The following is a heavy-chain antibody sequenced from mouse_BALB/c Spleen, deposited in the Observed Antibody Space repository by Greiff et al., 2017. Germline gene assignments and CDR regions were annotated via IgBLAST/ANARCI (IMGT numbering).Heavy chain of an antibody. Sequence: VQLQQPGAELVKPGASVKLSCKASGYTFTSYWMHWVKQRPGQGLEWIGEINPSNGRTNSNEKFKSKATLTVDKSSSTAYMQLSSLTSEDSAVYYCALITTVVGGSAYWGQGTLVTVSA. CDR1: GYTFTSYW. J-gene: IGHJ3*01. D-gene: IGHD1-1*01. CDR2: INPSNGRT. V-gene: IGHV1S81*02. CDR3: ALITTVVGGSAY.